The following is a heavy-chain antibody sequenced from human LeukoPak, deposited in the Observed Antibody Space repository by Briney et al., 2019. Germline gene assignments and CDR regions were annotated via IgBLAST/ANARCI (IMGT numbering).Heavy chain of an antibody. CDR2: VTTSGDNT. V-gene: IGHV3-23*01. CDR3: AKRGAYDNRYFDY. J-gene: IGHJ4*02. CDR1: GFTFSSYA. Sequence: GGSLRLSCAASGFTFSSYAMSWVRQAPGKGLEWVSSVTTSGDNTYYADSVKGRFTISRDNSKNTLCLQMNSLRAEDTAVYYCAKRGAYDNRYFDYWGQGTLVTVSS. D-gene: IGHD3-22*01.